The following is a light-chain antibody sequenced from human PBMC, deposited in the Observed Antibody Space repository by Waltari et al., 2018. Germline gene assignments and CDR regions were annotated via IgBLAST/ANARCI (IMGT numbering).Light chain of an antibody. CDR3: QKYGSLPAT. V-gene: IGKV3-20*01. Sequence: EIMLTQSPGTLSLSPGERATLSCRASRSISRFLAWYQQKPGKAPRLLIYDASSRATGIPDRFSGSGSGTDFSLTISRLEPEDIAVYYCQKYGSLPATFGQGTKVEIK. J-gene: IGKJ1*01. CDR1: RSISRF. CDR2: DAS.